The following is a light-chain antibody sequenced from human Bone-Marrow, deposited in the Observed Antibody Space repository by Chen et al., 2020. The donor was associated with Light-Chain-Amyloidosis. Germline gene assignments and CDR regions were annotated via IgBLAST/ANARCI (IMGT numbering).Light chain of an antibody. CDR2: KDS. J-gene: IGLJ3*02. CDR1: ALPMQY. Sequence: YDLTQPPSVPVSPGQTARIPCSGDALPMQYTYWYQRKPGQAPVLVIFKDSERPSGIPERFSGSSSGTTVTLTISGVQAEDEADYYCQSADSSDTYVVFGGGTQLTVL. CDR3: QSADSSDTYVV. V-gene: IGLV3-25*03.